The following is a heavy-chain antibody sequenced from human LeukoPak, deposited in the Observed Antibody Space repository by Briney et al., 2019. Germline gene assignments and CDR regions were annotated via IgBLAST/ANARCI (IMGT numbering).Heavy chain of an antibody. CDR2: VYSTGTP. D-gene: IGHD3-10*01. Sequence: NPSETLSLTCSVSGDSISRRSSYWTWIRQPAGRGLEWIGRVYSTGTPNYNPSLKSRVTMSVDTSKNQFSLTLNSVTAADMALYFCARGLQERDIIRGFDFWGPGILVTVSS. CDR3: ARGLQERDIIRGFDF. J-gene: IGHJ4*01. V-gene: IGHV4-61*02. CDR1: GDSISRRSSY.